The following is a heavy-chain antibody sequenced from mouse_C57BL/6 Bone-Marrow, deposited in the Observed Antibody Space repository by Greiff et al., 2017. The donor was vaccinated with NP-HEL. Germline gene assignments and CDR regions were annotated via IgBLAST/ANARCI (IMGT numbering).Heavy chain of an antibody. CDR2: ISYDGSN. D-gene: IGHD2-3*01. Sequence: ESGPGLVKPSQSLSLTCSVTGYSITSGYYWNWIRQFPGNKLEWMGYISYDGSNNYNPSLKNRISITRDTSKNQFFLKLNSVTTEDTATYYCARERDGYYLTLDYWGQGTSVTVSS. CDR1: GYSITSGYY. CDR3: ARERDGYYLTLDY. J-gene: IGHJ4*01. V-gene: IGHV3-6*01.